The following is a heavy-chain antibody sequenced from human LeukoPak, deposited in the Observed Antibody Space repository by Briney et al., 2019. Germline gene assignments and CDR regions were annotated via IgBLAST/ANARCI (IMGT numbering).Heavy chain of an antibody. CDR1: VGSFSGYY. V-gene: IGHV4-34*01. D-gene: IGHD3-10*01. Sequence: PSETLSLTCAVYVGSFSGYYWSWLRQPPGKGLEWIGEINHRGSTNYNSSLKSRVTISVDTSKNQFSLKLTSVTAADTAVYYCARGYYGSGSHCCHMDVWGKGTTITVS. J-gene: IGHJ6*03. CDR3: ARGYYGSGSHCCHMDV. CDR2: INHRGST.